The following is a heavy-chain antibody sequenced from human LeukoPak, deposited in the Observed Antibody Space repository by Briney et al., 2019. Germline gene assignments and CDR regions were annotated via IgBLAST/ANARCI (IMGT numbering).Heavy chain of an antibody. CDR1: GGSISSYY. CDR3: VRDGGYSYGYPNWFDP. CDR2: IYYSGST. Sequence: SETLSLTCTVSGGSISSYYRSWIRQPPGKGLEWIGYIYYSGSTNYNPSLKSRVTISVDTSKNQFSMKLSSVTAADTGVYYCVRDGGYSYGYPNWFDPWGQGTLVTVSS. J-gene: IGHJ5*02. V-gene: IGHV4-59*01. D-gene: IGHD5-18*01.